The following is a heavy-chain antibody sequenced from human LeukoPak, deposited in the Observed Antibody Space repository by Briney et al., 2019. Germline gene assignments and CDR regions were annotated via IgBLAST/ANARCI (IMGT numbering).Heavy chain of an antibody. Sequence: GGSLRLSCAASGFTFSSYSMNWVRQAPGKGLEWVSSISSSSSYIYYTDSVKGRFTISRDNSKNTLYLQMNSLRAEDTAVYYCARDIGGYSYGYETYYFDYWGQGTLVTVSS. CDR2: ISSSSSYI. D-gene: IGHD5-18*01. V-gene: IGHV3-21*01. J-gene: IGHJ4*02. CDR3: ARDIGGYSYGYETYYFDY. CDR1: GFTFSSYS.